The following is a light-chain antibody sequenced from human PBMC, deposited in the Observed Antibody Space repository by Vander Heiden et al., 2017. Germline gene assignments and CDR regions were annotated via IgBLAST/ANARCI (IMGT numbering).Light chain of an antibody. J-gene: IGKJ4*01. CDR2: AAS. V-gene: IGKV1-9*01. CDR1: QGISNY. Sequence: DIQLTQSPSFLSASVGARVTITCRASQGISNYLAWFQQAPGKAPKLLIYAASTLQSGVPSRFSGSGSGTEFRLTITNLQPEDLATYDCQQLKRDPITFGGGTKVEIK. CDR3: QQLKRDPIT.